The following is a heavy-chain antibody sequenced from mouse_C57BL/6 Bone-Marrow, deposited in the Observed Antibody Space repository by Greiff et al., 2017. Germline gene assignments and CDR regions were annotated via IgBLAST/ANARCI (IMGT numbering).Heavy chain of an antibody. CDR1: GYTFTSYT. CDR2: INPSSGYT. J-gene: IGHJ2*01. CDR3: AIITTVRFDY. D-gene: IGHD1-1*01. Sequence: QVQLQQSGAELARPGASVTMSCKASGYTFTSYTMHWVKQRPGQGLEWIGYINPSSGYTKYNQKFKDKATLTADKSSSTAYMQLSSLTSEDSAVYYCAIITTVRFDYWGQGTTLTVSS. V-gene: IGHV1-4*01.